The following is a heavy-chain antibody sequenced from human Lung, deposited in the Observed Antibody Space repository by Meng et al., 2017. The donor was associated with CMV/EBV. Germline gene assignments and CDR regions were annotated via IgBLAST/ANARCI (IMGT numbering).Heavy chain of an antibody. CDR2: IITIFGTP. CDR3: ARGGGSGTPTWKYYGMDV. J-gene: IGHJ6*02. V-gene: IGHV1-69*05. D-gene: IGHD1-1*01. Sequence: SXXVSXKASGDTFSRYAIRWVRQAPGQGLEWVGGIITIFGTPYYAQKFQGRVTITTDESTTTVYMELSSLRFEDTAVYYCARGGGSGTPTWKYYGMDVWGQGXTVTVSS. CDR1: GDTFSRYA.